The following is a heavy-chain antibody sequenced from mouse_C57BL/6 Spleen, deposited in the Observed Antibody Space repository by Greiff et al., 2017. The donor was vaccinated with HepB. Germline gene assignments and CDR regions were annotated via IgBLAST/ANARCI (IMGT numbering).Heavy chain of an antibody. CDR1: GYTFTSYG. D-gene: IGHD2-3*01. CDR2: IYPRSGNT. V-gene: IGHV1-81*01. Sequence: VQLQQSGAELARPGASVKLSCKASGYTFTSYGISWVKQRTGQGLEWIGEIYPRSGNTYYNEKFKGKATLTADKSSSTAYMELRSLTSEDSAVYFCANDGYYVSYWYFDVWGTGTTVTVSS. CDR3: ANDGYYVSYWYFDV. J-gene: IGHJ1*03.